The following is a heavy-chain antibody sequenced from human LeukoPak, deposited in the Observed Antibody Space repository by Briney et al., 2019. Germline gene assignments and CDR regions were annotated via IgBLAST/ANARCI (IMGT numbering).Heavy chain of an antibody. CDR3: ARVGGGSSPLTF. Sequence: GESLRISCKRSGYSFTSYWISWVRQMPGKGRDWLGRIDPSDSSTNYSPSFQGHVTISADKPISTAYLQWSSLKASDTAMYYCARVGGGSSPLTFWGQGTLVTVSS. CDR2: IDPSDSST. V-gene: IGHV5-10-1*01. CDR1: GYSFTSYW. J-gene: IGHJ4*02. D-gene: IGHD3-16*01.